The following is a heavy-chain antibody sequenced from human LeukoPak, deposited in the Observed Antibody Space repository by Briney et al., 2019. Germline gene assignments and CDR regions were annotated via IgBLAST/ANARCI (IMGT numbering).Heavy chain of an antibody. CDR1: GFTVSSDY. V-gene: IGHV3-53*01. CDR3: ARGSYYYDSSGYIHT. D-gene: IGHD3-22*01. J-gene: IGHJ4*02. CDR2: LYSGGNT. Sequence: GGSLRLSCAASGFTVSSDYMSWVRQAPGKGLEWVSVLYSGGNTYYADSVKGRFTISRDSSKNTLYLQMNSLRAEDTAVYYCARGSYYYDSSGYIHTWGQGTLVTVSS.